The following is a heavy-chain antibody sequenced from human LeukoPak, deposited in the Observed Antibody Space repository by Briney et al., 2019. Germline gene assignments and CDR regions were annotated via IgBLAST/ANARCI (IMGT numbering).Heavy chain of an antibody. CDR3: TRRNDLYSDSPVGDFDL. Sequence: PSETLSLTCTVSGDSITGYYWSWIRQPPGKGLEWIGYMYYSGGTNYNPSLKSRVTMLGGTSKNQFSLRLGSVTAADTAVYYCTRRNDLYSDSPVGDFDLWGRGTLVTVSS. CDR2: MYYSGGT. D-gene: IGHD3-3*01. CDR1: GDSITGYY. V-gene: IGHV4-59*08. J-gene: IGHJ2*01.